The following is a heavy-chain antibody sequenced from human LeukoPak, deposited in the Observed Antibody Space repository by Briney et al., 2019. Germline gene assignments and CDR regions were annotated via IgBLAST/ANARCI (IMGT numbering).Heavy chain of an antibody. CDR1: GYTFTSYD. D-gene: IGHD1-20*01. CDR2: IIPILGTA. J-gene: IGHJ4*02. V-gene: IGHV1-69*11. CDR3: ARAPDNWNDVWLDY. Sequence: GASMKVSCKASGYTFTSYDINWVRQAPGQGLEWMGRIIPILGTANYAQKFQGRVTITTDESTSTAYMELSSLRSEDTAVYYCARAPDNWNDVWLDYWGQGTLVTVSS.